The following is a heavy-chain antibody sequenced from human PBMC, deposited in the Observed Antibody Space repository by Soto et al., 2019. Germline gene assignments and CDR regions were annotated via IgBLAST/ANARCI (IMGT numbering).Heavy chain of an antibody. V-gene: IGHV6-1*01. J-gene: IGHJ5*02. CDR2: TYYRSKWYK. Sequence: KQSQTLSLTCAISGDSVSSNSAAWNWIRQSPSRGLEWLGRTYYRSKWYKDYAVSVKSRITINPDTSKNQFSLQLNSVTPEDTAVYYCARDYFMGTSSGYYVGWFDPWGQGTLVTVSS. D-gene: IGHD3-22*01. CDR3: ARDYFMGTSSGYYVGWFDP. CDR1: GDSVSSNSAA.